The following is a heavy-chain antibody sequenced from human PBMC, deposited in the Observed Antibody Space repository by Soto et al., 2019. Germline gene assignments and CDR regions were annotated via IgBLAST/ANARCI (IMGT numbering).Heavy chain of an antibody. CDR2: MHSDVTT. Sequence: PGGSLRLSCAASGFSVTANSMSWVRQAPGKGLEWVSVMHSDVTTYYADSVKGRFIISRDNSKNTLYLQMSSLRGEDTARYFCARQLSGSWYNWFDPWGQGTLVTVSS. J-gene: IGHJ5*02. CDR3: ARQLSGSWYNWFDP. V-gene: IGHV3-53*01. D-gene: IGHD6-13*01. CDR1: GFSVTANS.